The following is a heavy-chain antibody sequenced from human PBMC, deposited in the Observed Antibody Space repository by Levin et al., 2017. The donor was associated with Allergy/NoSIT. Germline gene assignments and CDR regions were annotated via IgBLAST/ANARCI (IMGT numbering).Heavy chain of an antibody. V-gene: IGHV4-30-2*01. D-gene: IGHD3-10*01. J-gene: IGHJ4*02. Sequence: SSETLSLTCAVSGGSISSGGYSWSWIRQPPGKGLEWIGYIYHSGSTYYNPSLKSRVTISVDRSKNQFSLKLSSVTAADTAVYYCARGGYYGSGSYSLDYWGQGTLVTVSS. CDR1: GGSISSGGYS. CDR2: IYHSGST. CDR3: ARGGYYGSGSYSLDY.